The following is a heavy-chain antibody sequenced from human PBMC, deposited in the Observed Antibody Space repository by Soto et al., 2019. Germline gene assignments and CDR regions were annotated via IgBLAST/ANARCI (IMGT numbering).Heavy chain of an antibody. Sequence: EAQLLESVGGLVQPGGSLRLSCAASGFTFSTYPMSWVRQAPGKGLEWVSGISGSGISTYYTDSVKGRFTISRDNSKNTVFLQMNSLRDEDTAVYYCVKPPVITASYYYYDMDVWGQGTTVTVSS. J-gene: IGHJ6*02. D-gene: IGHD4-4*01. CDR1: GFTFSTYP. CDR3: VKPPVITASYYYYDMDV. CDR2: ISGSGIST. V-gene: IGHV3-23*01.